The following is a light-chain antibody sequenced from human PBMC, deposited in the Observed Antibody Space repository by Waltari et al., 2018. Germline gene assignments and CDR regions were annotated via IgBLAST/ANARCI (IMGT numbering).Light chain of an antibody. V-gene: IGLV2-11*01. CDR3: CSYAGRYTNYV. CDR2: DVT. Sequence: QSALTQPRSVSGSPGQPVTLPCTGTRRAAGAYDSVPWYQQSPGKAPKLIIYDVTERPSGVPDRFSGSKSDNKASLTISGLQADDEADYYCCSYAGRYTNYVFGSGTKVTVL. J-gene: IGLJ1*01. CDR1: RRAAGAYDS.